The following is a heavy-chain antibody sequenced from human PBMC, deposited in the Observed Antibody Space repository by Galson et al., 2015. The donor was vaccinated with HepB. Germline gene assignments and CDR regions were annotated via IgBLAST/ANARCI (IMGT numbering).Heavy chain of an antibody. CDR1: GYSFTSYW. D-gene: IGHD3-10*01. J-gene: IGHJ4*02. Sequence: QSGAEVKKPGESLRVSCKGSGYSFTSYWISWVRQMPGKGLEWMGRIDPSDSYTNYSPSFQGHVTISADKSISTAYLQWSSLKASDTAMYYCARHDYYGSGSYHNVDYWGQGTLVTVSS. V-gene: IGHV5-10-1*01. CDR2: IDPSDSYT. CDR3: ARHDYYGSGSYHNVDY.